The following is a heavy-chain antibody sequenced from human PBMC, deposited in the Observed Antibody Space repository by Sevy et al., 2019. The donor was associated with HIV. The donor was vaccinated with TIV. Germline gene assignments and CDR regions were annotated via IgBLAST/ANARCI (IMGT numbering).Heavy chain of an antibody. CDR1: GYTFTSYG. Sequence: ASVKVSCKASGYTFTSYGISWVRQAPGQGLEWMGWVSAYNGDTNHAQRLQGRVTMTTDTSTTTAYMELGSLRPDDTAVYYCARDVNYDYIWGSYSSYYGMDVWCQGTTVTVSS. CDR2: VSAYNGDT. D-gene: IGHD3-16*01. J-gene: IGHJ6*02. V-gene: IGHV1-18*01. CDR3: ARDVNYDYIWGSYSSYYGMDV.